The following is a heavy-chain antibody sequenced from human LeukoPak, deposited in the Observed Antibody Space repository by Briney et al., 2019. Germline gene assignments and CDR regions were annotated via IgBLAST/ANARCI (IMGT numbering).Heavy chain of an antibody. D-gene: IGHD3-16*01. CDR2: IYYSGST. V-gene: IGHV4-59*01. CDR3: ARETSQKGAHYMDV. Sequence: TSETLSLTCTVSGGSISSYYWSWIQQPPGKGLEWIGYIYYSGSTNYNPSFKSRVTISVDTSKNQFSLKLSSVTAADTAVYYCARETSQKGAHYMDVWGKGTTVTISS. CDR1: GGSISSYY. J-gene: IGHJ6*03.